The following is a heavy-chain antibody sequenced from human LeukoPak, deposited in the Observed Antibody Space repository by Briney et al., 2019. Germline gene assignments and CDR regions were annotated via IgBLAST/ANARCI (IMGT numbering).Heavy chain of an antibody. CDR2: INHSGST. CDR3: ARGQTWIQLWLQVDAFDI. Sequence: SETLSLTCAVYGGSFSGYYWSWIRQPPGKGLEWIGEINHSGSTNYNPSLKSRVTISVDTSKNQFSLKLSSVTAADTAVYYCARGQTWIQLWLQVDAFDIWGQGTMVTVSS. V-gene: IGHV4-34*01. CDR1: GGSFSGYY. D-gene: IGHD5-18*01. J-gene: IGHJ3*02.